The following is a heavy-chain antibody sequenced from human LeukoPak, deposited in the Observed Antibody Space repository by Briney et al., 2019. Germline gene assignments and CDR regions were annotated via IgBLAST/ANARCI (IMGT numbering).Heavy chain of an antibody. Sequence: SETLSLTCVVYGGSFSGYYWSWIRHPPGKGLEWIGEINHSGSTNYNPSLKSRVTISVDTSKNQFSLKLSSVTAADTAVYYCARSYGDFWSGYYPYYFDYWGQGTLVTVSS. V-gene: IGHV4-34*01. CDR1: GGSFSGYY. CDR3: ARSYGDFWSGYYPYYFDY. CDR2: INHSGST. J-gene: IGHJ4*02. D-gene: IGHD3-3*01.